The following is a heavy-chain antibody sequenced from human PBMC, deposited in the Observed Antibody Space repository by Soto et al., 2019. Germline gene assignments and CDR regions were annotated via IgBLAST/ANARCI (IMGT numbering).Heavy chain of an antibody. Sequence: PGGSLRLSCAASGFTFSSYGMHWVRQAPGKGLEWVAVISYDGSNKYYADSVKGRFTISRDNSKNTLYLQMNSLRADDTAVYYCAKDRITMVRGVVDYWSQGTLVTVSS. V-gene: IGHV3-30*18. CDR3: AKDRITMVRGVVDY. J-gene: IGHJ4*02. CDR2: ISYDGSNK. CDR1: GFTFSSYG. D-gene: IGHD3-10*01.